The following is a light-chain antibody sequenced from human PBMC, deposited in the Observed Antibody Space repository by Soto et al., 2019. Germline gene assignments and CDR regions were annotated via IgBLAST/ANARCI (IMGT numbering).Light chain of an antibody. CDR1: QSVSFSF. V-gene: IGKV3-20*01. Sequence: IVLTQSPGTLSLSPGERATLSCRASQSVSFSFLAWYQQKPGQAPRLLIYGASSRATGIPDRFSGSGSGKDFTLTISRLEPEDFAVYYCQQYGSSPRTFGQGTKLEIK. J-gene: IGKJ2*01. CDR2: GAS. CDR3: QQYGSSPRT.